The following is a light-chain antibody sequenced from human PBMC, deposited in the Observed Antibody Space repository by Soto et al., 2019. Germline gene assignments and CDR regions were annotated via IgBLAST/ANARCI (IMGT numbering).Light chain of an antibody. CDR3: QSYDTSPSGYV. CDR2: ANK. Sequence: QAVLTQPPSVSGAPGQRVTISCTWSSSNIGAGYDVHWYLQLPGTAPKLLIYANKNRPAGVPDRFSASKSGTSASLAITGLQAEDEADYYCQSYDTSPSGYVFGTGTKVTVL. CDR1: SSNIGAGYD. J-gene: IGLJ1*01. V-gene: IGLV1-40*01.